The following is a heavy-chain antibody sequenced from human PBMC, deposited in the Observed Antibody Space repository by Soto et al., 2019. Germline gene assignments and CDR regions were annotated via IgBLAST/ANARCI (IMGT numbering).Heavy chain of an antibody. CDR1: GFTFDTYG. J-gene: IGHJ6*02. D-gene: IGHD1-1*01. CDR3: ARVTPGNNLYYFSGLDF. V-gene: IGHV3-30-3*01. Sequence: GGSLRLSCVASGFTFDTYGIHWVRQAPGKGLQWVALISYEGSNTYYADSVRGRFTTSRDNSKNTLYPQMNTLRPEDTGLYYCARVTPGNNLYYFSGLDFWGQGTSVTVSS. CDR2: ISYEGSNT.